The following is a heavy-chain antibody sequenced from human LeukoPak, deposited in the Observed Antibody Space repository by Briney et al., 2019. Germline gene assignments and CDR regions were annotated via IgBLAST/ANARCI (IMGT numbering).Heavy chain of an antibody. V-gene: IGHV4-38-2*02. Sequence: SETLSLTCTVSGYSISSGYYWGWIRQPPGRGLGWIGSIHHSGSTYYNPSLKSRVTISVDTSKNQFSLKLNSVTAADTAVYYCARGDRNWNYYDYWGQGTLLTVSS. D-gene: IGHD1-1*01. CDR1: GYSISSGYY. CDR2: IHHSGST. CDR3: ARGDRNWNYYDY. J-gene: IGHJ4*02.